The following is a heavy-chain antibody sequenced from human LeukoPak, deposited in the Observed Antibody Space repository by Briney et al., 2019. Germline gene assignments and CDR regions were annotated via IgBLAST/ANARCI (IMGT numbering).Heavy chain of an antibody. D-gene: IGHD3-3*01. CDR2: IYSGGST. CDR1: GFTVSSNY. Sequence: GGSRRLSCAASGFTVSSNYMSWVRQAPGKGLEWVSVIYSGGSTYYADSVKGRFTISRDNSKNTLYLQMNSLRAEDTAVYYCARGSGLAAFDIWGQGTMVTVSS. J-gene: IGHJ3*02. CDR3: ARGSGLAAFDI. V-gene: IGHV3-53*01.